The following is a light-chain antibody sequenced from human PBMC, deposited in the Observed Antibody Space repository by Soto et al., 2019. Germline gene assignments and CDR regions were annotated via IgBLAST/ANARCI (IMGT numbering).Light chain of an antibody. CDR1: SSNIGKTL. CDR3: ETWDTNLSAVV. V-gene: IGLV1-51*01. Sequence: QSALTQPPSVSAAPGQKVTISCSGSSSNIGKTLVAWYQHLPGTAPTLLIYYDNRRPSGIPDRCSASKSGTSATLAITGLQTGDEADYYCETWDTNLSAVVFGGGTKLTVL. J-gene: IGLJ3*02. CDR2: YDN.